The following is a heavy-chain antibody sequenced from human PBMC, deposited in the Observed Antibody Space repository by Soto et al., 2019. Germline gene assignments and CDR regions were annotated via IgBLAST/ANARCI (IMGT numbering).Heavy chain of an antibody. D-gene: IGHD3-10*01. V-gene: IGHV5-10-1*01. CDR1: EYSFTSYW. J-gene: IGHJ6*02. CDR2: IDPSDSYT. Sequence: PGESLKISCQGSEYSFTSYWISWVRQMPGKGLEWMGRIDPSDSYTNYSPSFQGHVTISADKSISTAYLQWSSMKASDTAMYYCARCVGTVRGVCYYGMDVWGQGTTVTVSS. CDR3: ARCVGTVRGVCYYGMDV.